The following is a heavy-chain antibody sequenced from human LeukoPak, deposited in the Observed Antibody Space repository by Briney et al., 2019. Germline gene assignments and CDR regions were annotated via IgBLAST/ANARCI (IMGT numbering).Heavy chain of an antibody. V-gene: IGHV3-9*01. D-gene: IGHD3-10*01. CDR2: ISWNSGSI. J-gene: IGHJ4*02. CDR3: AKSSDGSGSSPFDY. Sequence: PGRSLRLSCAASGFTFDDYAMRWVRQAPGKGLEWVSYISWNSGSIDYADSVKGRFTISRDNAKNSLYMQMNSLRAEDTALYYCAKSSDGSGSSPFDYWGQGTLVTVSS. CDR1: GFTFDDYA.